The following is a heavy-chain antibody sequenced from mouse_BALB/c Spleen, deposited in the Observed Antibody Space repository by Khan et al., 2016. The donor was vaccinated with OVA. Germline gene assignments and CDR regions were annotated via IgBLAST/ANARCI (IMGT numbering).Heavy chain of an antibody. D-gene: IGHD2-1*01. Sequence: VQLQQSGAELVKPGASVKLSCTASGFNIKDTYIHWVTDRPKQGPEWIGRIDPAHGATKYDPKFQGKATITADTSSNTAYLQISSLTSEDTAVYYCATLYGSPFTYWGQGTLVTVSA. CDR3: ATLYGSPFTY. V-gene: IGHV14-3*02. CDR2: IDPAHGAT. CDR1: GFNIKDTY. J-gene: IGHJ3*01.